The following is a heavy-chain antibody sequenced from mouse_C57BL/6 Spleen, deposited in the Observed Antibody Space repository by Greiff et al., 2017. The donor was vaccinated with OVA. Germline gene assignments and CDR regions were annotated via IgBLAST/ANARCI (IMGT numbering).Heavy chain of an antibody. CDR3: ARSKTTVAFDY. J-gene: IGHJ2*01. Sequence: QVQLQQPGAELVKPGASVKLSCKASGYTFTSYWMQWVKQRPGQGLEWIGEIDPSDSYTNYNQKFKGKATLTVDTSSSTAYMQLSSLTSEDSAVYYCARSKTTVAFDYWGKGTTLTVSS. D-gene: IGHD1-1*01. CDR1: GYTFTSYW. CDR2: IDPSDSYT. V-gene: IGHV1-50*01.